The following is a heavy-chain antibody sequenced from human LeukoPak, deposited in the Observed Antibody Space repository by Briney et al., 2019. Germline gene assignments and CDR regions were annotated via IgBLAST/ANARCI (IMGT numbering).Heavy chain of an antibody. CDR2: ISYDGSNK. Sequence: SGGSLRLSCAASGFTFSSYAMHWVRQAPGRGLEWVAVISYDGSNKYYADSVKGRFTISRDNSKNTLYLQMNSLRAEDTAVYYCAREPRGYSGYDFVYWGQGTLVTVSS. J-gene: IGHJ4*02. D-gene: IGHD5-12*01. CDR3: AREPRGYSGYDFVY. V-gene: IGHV3-30-3*01. CDR1: GFTFSSYA.